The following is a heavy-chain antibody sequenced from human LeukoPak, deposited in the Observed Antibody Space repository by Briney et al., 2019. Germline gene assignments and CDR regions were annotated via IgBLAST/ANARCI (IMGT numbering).Heavy chain of an antibody. J-gene: IGHJ4*02. V-gene: IGHV4-59*04. CDR1: GFIFSNYA. CDR2: IYFSGST. D-gene: IGHD5-18*01. Sequence: PGGSLRLSCAATGFIFSNYAMNWVRQSPGKGLEWIGDIYFSGSTYYNPSLKSRVSMSQDTSKNQFSLKLYSVTAADTAVYYCARRSVETVMARPFDYWGQGTLVIVSS. CDR3: ARRSVETVMARPFDY.